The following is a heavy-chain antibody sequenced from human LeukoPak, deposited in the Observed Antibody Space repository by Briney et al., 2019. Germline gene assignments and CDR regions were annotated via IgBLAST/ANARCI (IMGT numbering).Heavy chain of an antibody. J-gene: IGHJ3*02. V-gene: IGHV4-31*03. CDR2: IYYSGST. CDR3: ASSTLGEYYAFDI. CDR1: GGSISSGGYY. D-gene: IGHD3-16*01. Sequence: SQTLSLTCTVSGGSISSGGYYWSWIRQQPGKGLEWIGYIYYSGSTYYNPSLKSRVTISVDTSKNQFSLKLSSVTAADTAVYYCASSTLGEYYAFDIWGQGTMVTVSS.